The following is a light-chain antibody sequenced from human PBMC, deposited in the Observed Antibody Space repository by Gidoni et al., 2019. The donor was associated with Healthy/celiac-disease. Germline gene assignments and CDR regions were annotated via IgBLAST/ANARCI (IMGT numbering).Light chain of an antibody. CDR2: VAS. CDR3: QQYYSYPWT. V-gene: IGKV1-8*01. Sequence: AIRMTQSPSSFSASTGDRVTITCRASQGISNYLAWYQQKPGKAPKLLIYVASALQSGVPSRFSGSGSGTDFTLTISCLQSEDFATYYCQQYYSYPWTFGQXTKVEIK. J-gene: IGKJ1*01. CDR1: QGISNY.